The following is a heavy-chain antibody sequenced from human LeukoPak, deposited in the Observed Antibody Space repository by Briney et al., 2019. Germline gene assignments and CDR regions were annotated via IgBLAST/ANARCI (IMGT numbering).Heavy chain of an antibody. CDR3: ARALRSGYYIN. D-gene: IGHD3-3*01. CDR2: INHSGST. CDR1: GGSFNGYY. V-gene: IGHV4-34*01. Sequence: ASETLSLTCAVYGGSFNGYYWRWIRQPPGKGLEWIGEINHSGSTNYNPSLKSRVTISVDTSKNQFSLKLSSVTAADTAVYYCARALRSGYYINWGQGTLVTVSS. J-gene: IGHJ4*02.